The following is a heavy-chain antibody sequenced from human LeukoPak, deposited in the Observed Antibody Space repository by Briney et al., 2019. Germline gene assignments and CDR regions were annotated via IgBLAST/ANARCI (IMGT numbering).Heavy chain of an antibody. D-gene: IGHD3-9*01. CDR2: ISSNGGST. CDR1: GFTFSSYA. CDR3: ALGLVTDY. V-gene: IGHV3-64*04. J-gene: IGHJ4*02. Sequence: GGSLRLSCSASGFTFSSYAMHWVRQAPGKGLEYVSSISSNGGSTYYADSVKGRFTISGDNSKNTLYLQMNSLRVEDTAVYYCALGLVTDYWGQGTLVTVSS.